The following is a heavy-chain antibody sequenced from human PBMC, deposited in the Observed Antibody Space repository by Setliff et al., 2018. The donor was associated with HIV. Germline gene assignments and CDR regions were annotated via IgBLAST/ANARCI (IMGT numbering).Heavy chain of an antibody. CDR3: VKGYTSTWGPFDY. D-gene: IGHD6-13*01. CDR2: ISGTTNTI. CDR1: GFTFSDYN. J-gene: IGHJ4*02. Sequence: PGGSLRLSCTGSGFTFSDYNMNWVRQTPGKGLEWISYISGTTNTIYYADSVKGRFTISRDSSKNSLYLQMSSLRAEDTAVYYCVKGYTSTWGPFDYWGQGTLVTVSS. V-gene: IGHV3-48*04.